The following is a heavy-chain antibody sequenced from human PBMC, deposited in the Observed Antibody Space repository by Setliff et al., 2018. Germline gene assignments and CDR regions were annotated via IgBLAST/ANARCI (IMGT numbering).Heavy chain of an antibody. D-gene: IGHD3-9*01. CDR3: AKDLAYYDILTGLDY. CDR2: ISYDGSNK. V-gene: IGHV3-30*18. J-gene: IGHJ4*02. CDR1: GFTFSSYG. Sequence: PGGSLRLSCAASGFTFSSYGMHWVRQAPGKGLEWVAVISYDGSNKYYADSVKGRFTISRDNSKNTLYLQMNSLRAEDTAVYYCAKDLAYYDILTGLDYWGQGTLVTVSS.